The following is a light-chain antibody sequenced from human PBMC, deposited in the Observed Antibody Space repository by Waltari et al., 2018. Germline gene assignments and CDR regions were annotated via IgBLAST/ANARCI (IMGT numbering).Light chain of an antibody. CDR3: AAWDDNLTGPL. V-gene: IGLV1-47*01. Sequence: SVLTQPPSASGTPGQPVTIPFSGTRSNPGGNFFYWSQQLPGMAPQLLIYKNNQRPSGVPDRFSGSKSGTSASLAISGLRSDDEAEYYCAAWDDNLTGPLFGGGTKVTVL. CDR1: RSNPGGNF. J-gene: IGLJ3*02. CDR2: KNN.